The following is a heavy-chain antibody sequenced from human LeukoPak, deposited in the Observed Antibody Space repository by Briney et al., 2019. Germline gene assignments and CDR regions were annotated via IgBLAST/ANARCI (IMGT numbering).Heavy chain of an antibody. Sequence: PSETLSLTGTVSGGSISSSSYYWGWIRQPPGKGLEWIGSIYYSGSTYYNPSLKSRVTISVDTSKNQFSLKLSSVTAADTAVYYCARERGDNWNVGPWGQGTLVTDSS. CDR3: ARERGDNWNVGP. J-gene: IGHJ5*02. CDR2: IYYSGST. CDR1: GGSISSSSYY. D-gene: IGHD1-20*01. V-gene: IGHV4-39*07.